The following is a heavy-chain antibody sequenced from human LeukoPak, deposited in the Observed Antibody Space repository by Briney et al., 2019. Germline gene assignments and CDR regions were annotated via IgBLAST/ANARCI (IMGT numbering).Heavy chain of an antibody. CDR2: ISINGGST. J-gene: IGHJ3*02. V-gene: IGHV3-64D*06. CDR1: GFTFSSYA. CDR3: VKESRVVRGVIMDAFDM. Sequence: GGSLRLSCSASGFTFSSYAMHWVRQAPGKGLEYVSGISINGGSTDYADSVKGGFTISRDNSKNTVYLQMSSLRAEDTAVYYCVKESRVVRGVIMDAFDMWGQGTMVTVSS. D-gene: IGHD3-10*01.